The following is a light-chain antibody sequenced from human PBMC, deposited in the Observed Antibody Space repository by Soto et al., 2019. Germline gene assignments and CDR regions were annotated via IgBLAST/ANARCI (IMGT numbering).Light chain of an antibody. J-gene: IGKJ1*01. V-gene: IGKV1-5*01. CDR2: DAS. Sequence: DIQMTQSPSTLSASVGDRVTISCRASQSISRCVAWYQQKPGKAPKLLMSDASSLERGVPSRFSGSGSGTEFTLTISSLQPDDLSTYYCQHYDTYSRTCGQGTKVEIK. CDR3: QHYDTYSRT. CDR1: QSISRC.